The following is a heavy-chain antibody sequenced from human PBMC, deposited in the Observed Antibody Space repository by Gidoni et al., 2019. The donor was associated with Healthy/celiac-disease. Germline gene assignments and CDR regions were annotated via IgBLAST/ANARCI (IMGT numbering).Heavy chain of an antibody. V-gene: IGHV2-26*01. CDR2: IFSNDEK. J-gene: IGHJ6*03. D-gene: IGHD6-19*01. Sequence: QVTLKESGPVLVKPTETLTLTCTVSGFSLSNARMGVSWIRQPPGKALEWLAHIFSNDEKSYSTSLKSRLTISKDTSKTQVVLTMTNMDPVDTATYYCARILRGMSGFRYSSYYYYMDVWGKGTTVTVSS. CDR3: ARILRGMSGFRYSSYYYYMDV. CDR1: GFSLSNARMG.